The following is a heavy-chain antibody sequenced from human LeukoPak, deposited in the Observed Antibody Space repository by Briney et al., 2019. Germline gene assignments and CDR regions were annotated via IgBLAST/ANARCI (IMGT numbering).Heavy chain of an antibody. J-gene: IGHJ4*02. Sequence: GGSLRLSCAASGFTFSSAWMSWVRQAPGKGLEWVGRIKSKTDGGTTGYAAPVKGRFTISRDDSKSTPYLQMNSLKTEDTAVYYCTTDAGGYCGGDCYWVDYWGQGTLVTVSS. CDR1: GFTFSSAW. D-gene: IGHD2-21*01. CDR2: IKSKTDGGTT. V-gene: IGHV3-15*01. CDR3: TTDAGGYCGGDCYWVDY.